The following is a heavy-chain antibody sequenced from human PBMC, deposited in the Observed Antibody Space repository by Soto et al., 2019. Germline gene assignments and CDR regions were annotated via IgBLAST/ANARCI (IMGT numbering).Heavy chain of an antibody. J-gene: IGHJ1*01. CDR3: ARVGLPGTTAVMVNQH. V-gene: IGHV3-48*02. Sequence: EVHLVESGGGVVQPGGSLRLSCAASGFTFSTYSMNWVRQAPGKGLEWVSYISSTSSTIYYADSVKGRFTISRDNAKNSLYLQMNSLRDEETAVYYCARVGLPGTTAVMVNQHWGQGTLVTVSS. D-gene: IGHD4-17*01. CDR1: GFTFSTYS. CDR2: ISSTSSTI.